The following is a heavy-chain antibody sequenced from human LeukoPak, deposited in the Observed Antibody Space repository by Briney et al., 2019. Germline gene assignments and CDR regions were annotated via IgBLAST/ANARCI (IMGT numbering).Heavy chain of an antibody. V-gene: IGHV4-59*08. CDR2: ISYTGSA. J-gene: IGHJ3*02. Sequence: SSETLSLTCTVSGGSISSYYWSWIRQPPGKGLEWIGYISYTGSANYYPSLKSRVTISADTSKNKFSLKLSSVTAADTAVYYCAGRAGDSAFDIWGPGTMVTVSS. CDR3: AGRAGDSAFDI. CDR1: GGSISSYY. D-gene: IGHD1-26*01.